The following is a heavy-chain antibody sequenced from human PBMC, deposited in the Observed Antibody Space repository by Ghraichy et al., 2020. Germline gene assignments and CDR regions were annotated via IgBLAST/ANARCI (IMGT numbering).Heavy chain of an antibody. Sequence: GGSLRLSCAASGFTLSSYEMSWVRQAPGQGLEWVSYINPGGNNIYYADSVKGRFTISRDSAQNSLFLQMNNLRAEDTAVYYCMRDGSGPGDQLDPWGQGTLVTVSS. CDR2: INPGGNNI. CDR1: GFTLSSYE. D-gene: IGHD3-3*01. CDR3: MRDGSGPGDQLDP. J-gene: IGHJ5*02. V-gene: IGHV3-48*03.